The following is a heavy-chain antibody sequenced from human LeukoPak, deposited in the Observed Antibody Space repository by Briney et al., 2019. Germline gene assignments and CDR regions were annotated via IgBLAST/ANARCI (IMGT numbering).Heavy chain of an antibody. D-gene: IGHD3-10*01. CDR3: ARDYQGSGSYYNY. Sequence: HPGGSLRLSCAASGFTFSDHYIDWVRQAPGKGLEWVANIKQDGSEKYYVDSVKGRFTISRDNAKNSLYLQMNSLRAEDTAVYYCARDYQGSGSYYNYWGQGTLVTVSS. V-gene: IGHV3-7*01. CDR1: GFTFSDHY. CDR2: IKQDGSEK. J-gene: IGHJ4*02.